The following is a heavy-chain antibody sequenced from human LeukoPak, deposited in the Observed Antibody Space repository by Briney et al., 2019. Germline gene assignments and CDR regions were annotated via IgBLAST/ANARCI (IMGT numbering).Heavy chain of an antibody. V-gene: IGHV3-30*04. Sequence: PGRSLRLSCAASGFTFSSYAMHWVRQAPGKGLKWVAVISYDGSNKYYADSVKGRFTISRDNSKNTLYLQMNSLRAEDTAVYYCAREFTGLDYWGQGTLVTVSS. D-gene: IGHD1-14*01. CDR1: GFTFSSYA. J-gene: IGHJ4*02. CDR3: AREFTGLDY. CDR2: ISYDGSNK.